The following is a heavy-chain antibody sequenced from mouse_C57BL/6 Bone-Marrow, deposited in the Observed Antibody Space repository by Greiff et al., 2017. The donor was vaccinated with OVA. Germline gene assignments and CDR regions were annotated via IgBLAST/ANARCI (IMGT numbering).Heavy chain of an antibody. CDR2: IHPSDSDP. CDR1: GYTFPSYW. V-gene: IGHV1-74*01. D-gene: IGHD1-1*01. CDR3: AIGGNYYGSSYGY. Sequence: QVQLQQPVAELVKPVASVQVSCKASGYTFPSYWMHWLKQRPGQGLEWIGRIHPSDSDPNYNQPFKGKATLTVDKSSSTAYMQLSSLTSEDSAVYYCAIGGNYYGSSYGYWGQGTTLTVSS. J-gene: IGHJ2*01.